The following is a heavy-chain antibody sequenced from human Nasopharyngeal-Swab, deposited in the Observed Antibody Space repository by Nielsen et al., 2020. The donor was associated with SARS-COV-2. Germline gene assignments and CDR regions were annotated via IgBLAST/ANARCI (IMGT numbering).Heavy chain of an antibody. CDR3: ARAEGRSSSWPYYYYYGMDV. V-gene: IGHV3-21*01. CDR1: GFTFSSYS. Sequence: GESLKISCAASGFTFSSYSMNWVRQAPGKGLEWVSSISSSSSCIYYADSVKGRFTISRDNAKNSLYLQMNSLRAEDTAVYYCARAEGRSSSWPYYYYYGMDVWGQGTTVTVSS. J-gene: IGHJ6*02. CDR2: ISSSSSCI. D-gene: IGHD6-13*01.